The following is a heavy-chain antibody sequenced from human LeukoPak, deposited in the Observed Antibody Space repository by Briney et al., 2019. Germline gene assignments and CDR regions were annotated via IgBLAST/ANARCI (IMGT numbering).Heavy chain of an antibody. J-gene: IGHJ4*02. CDR3: AKDARRSSGWYFFDH. Sequence: PGGSLRLSCAASGFAFSSQDMGWVRQAPGKGLEWVSAISDSGDRTYYVDSVKGRFTISRDNSKNTLYLQINSLRADDTAVYYCAKDARRSSGWYFFDHWGQGTLVTVSS. CDR2: ISDSGDRT. CDR1: GFAFSSQD. V-gene: IGHV3-23*01. D-gene: IGHD6-19*01.